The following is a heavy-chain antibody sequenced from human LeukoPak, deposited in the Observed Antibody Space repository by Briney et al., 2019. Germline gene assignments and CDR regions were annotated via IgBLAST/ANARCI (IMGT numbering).Heavy chain of an antibody. J-gene: IGHJ4*02. CDR3: ARDPYYDSSGYPAN. Sequence: PGGSLRLSRAASGFTFSSYGMHWVRQAPGKGLEWVAVIWYDGSNKYYADSVKGRFTISRDNSKNTLYLQMNSLRAEDTAVYYCARDPYYDSSGYPANWGQGTLVTVSS. CDR2: IWYDGSNK. D-gene: IGHD3-22*01. V-gene: IGHV3-33*01. CDR1: GFTFSSYG.